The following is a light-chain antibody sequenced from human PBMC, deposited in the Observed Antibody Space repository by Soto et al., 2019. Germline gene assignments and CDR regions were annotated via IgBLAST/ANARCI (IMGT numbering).Light chain of an antibody. CDR2: EVT. CDR3: GSSTDTDTLVI. J-gene: IGLJ2*01. V-gene: IGLV2-14*01. Sequence: QSALTQPASVSDSPGQSITISCTGTSSDVGGYNHVSWYQQHPGKAPKLLIFEVTNRPSGVSSRFSGSKSGNTASLTISGLQTEDEATYYCGSSTDTDTLVIFGGGTKLTVL. CDR1: SSDVGGYNH.